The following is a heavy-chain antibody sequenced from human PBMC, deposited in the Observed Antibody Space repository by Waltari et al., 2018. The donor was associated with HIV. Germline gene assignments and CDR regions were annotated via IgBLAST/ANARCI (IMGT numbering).Heavy chain of an antibody. CDR1: GFTFRSSW. CDR3: APGRGWVDP. D-gene: IGHD3-10*01. V-gene: IGHV3-74*01. CDR2: INRGGSRT. Sequence: EVQLVESGGGLVQPGGSLRLSCAASGFTFRSSWMPWVRQAPGKGLVWGSPINRGGSRTNYRGPRKGRFTLLQKHRKDKLYPQIDSSEVGDTGVYFCAPGRGWVDPWGQGTLVTVSS. J-gene: IGHJ5*02.